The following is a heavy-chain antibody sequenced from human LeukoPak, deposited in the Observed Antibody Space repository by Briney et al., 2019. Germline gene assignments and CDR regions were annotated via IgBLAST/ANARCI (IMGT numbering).Heavy chain of an antibody. CDR1: GGFTSNDYW. Sequence: SETLSLTCGVSGGFTSNDYWWSWVRQPPGKGLEWIGEIRHYDGHTKYNPSLKGRVTISIDKPRNHFSLTLTSVTAADTAIYYCASSIPIGWSPNTYWGQGTLVIVSS. CDR2: IRHYDGHT. D-gene: IGHD6-19*01. J-gene: IGHJ4*02. CDR3: ASSIPIGWSPNTY. V-gene: IGHV4/OR15-8*02.